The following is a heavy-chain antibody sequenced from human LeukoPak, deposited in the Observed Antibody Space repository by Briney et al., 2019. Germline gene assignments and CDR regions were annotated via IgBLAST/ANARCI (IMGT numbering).Heavy chain of an antibody. Sequence: GGSLRLSCAASGFTFSNYWMTWVRQAPGKGREWVANIKQDASEMYYVDSVKGRFTISRDNAKNSLYLQMNSLRAEDTAVYYCARDRYCSGNWGQGTLVTVSS. CDR2: IKQDASEM. CDR1: GFTFSNYW. D-gene: IGHD2-15*01. J-gene: IGHJ4*02. CDR3: ARDRYCSGN. V-gene: IGHV3-7*04.